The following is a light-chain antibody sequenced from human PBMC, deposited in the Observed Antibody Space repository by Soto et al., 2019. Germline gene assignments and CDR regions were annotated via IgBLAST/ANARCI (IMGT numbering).Light chain of an antibody. J-gene: IGLJ3*02. Sequence: QSALTQPASVSGSPGQSITISCTGTSSDVGGYNYVSWYQQYPGKVPKLMIYGVSNRPSGVSYRFSGSKSGNTASLTISALQAEDEADYYCSSYSSISTRVFGGGTKVTVL. CDR3: SSYSSISTRV. CDR1: SSDVGGYNY. V-gene: IGLV2-14*01. CDR2: GVS.